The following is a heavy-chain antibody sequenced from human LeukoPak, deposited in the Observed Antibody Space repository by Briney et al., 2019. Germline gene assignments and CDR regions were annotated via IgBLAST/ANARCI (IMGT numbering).Heavy chain of an antibody. J-gene: IGHJ6*02. D-gene: IGHD6-13*01. CDR3: AVIAAHYYYGMDV. Sequence: SETLSLTCAVYGGSFSGYYWSWIRQPPGKGLEWIGEINHSGSTNYNPSLKSRVTISVDTSKNQFSLKLSSVTAADTAVYYCAVIAAHYYYGMDVWGQGTTVTVSS. CDR2: INHSGST. V-gene: IGHV4-34*01. CDR1: GGSFSGYY.